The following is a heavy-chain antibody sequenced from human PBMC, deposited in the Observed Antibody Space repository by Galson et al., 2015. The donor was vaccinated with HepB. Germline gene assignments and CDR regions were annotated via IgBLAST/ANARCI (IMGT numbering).Heavy chain of an antibody. J-gene: IGHJ4*02. Sequence: SVKVSCKASGYTFTSYYMHWVRQAPGQGLEWMGIINPSGGSTSYAQKFQGRVTMTRDTSTSTVYMELSSLRSEDTAVYYCARAPITIFGVVSDGQFDYWGQGTLVTVSS. CDR3: ARAPITIFGVVSDGQFDY. CDR1: GYTFTSYY. V-gene: IGHV1-46*01. D-gene: IGHD3-3*01. CDR2: INPSGGST.